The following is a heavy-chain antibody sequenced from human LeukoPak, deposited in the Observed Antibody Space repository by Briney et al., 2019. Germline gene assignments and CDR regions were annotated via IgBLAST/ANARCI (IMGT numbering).Heavy chain of an antibody. CDR1: GFTFSSYA. CDR3: ARDGEINCSGGSCYSYYYYYYMDV. CDR2: ISSSGGST. J-gene: IGHJ6*03. D-gene: IGHD2-15*01. V-gene: IGHV3-64*01. Sequence: GGSLRLSCAASGFTFSSYAMHWVRQAPGKGLEYVSAISSSGGSTYYANSVKGRFTISRDNSKNTLYLQMGSLRAEDMAVYYCARDGEINCSGGSCYSYYYYYYMDVWGKGTTVTVSS.